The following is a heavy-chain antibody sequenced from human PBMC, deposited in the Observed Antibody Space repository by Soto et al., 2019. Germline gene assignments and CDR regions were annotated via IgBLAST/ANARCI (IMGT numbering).Heavy chain of an antibody. CDR3: ARARDYYDSSGRADYYYGMDV. D-gene: IGHD3-22*01. CDR1: GYTFTSYY. V-gene: IGHV1-46*01. J-gene: IGHJ6*02. CDR2: INPSGGST. Sequence: ASVKVSCKASGYTFTSYYMHWVRQAPGQGLEWMGIINPSGGSTSYAQKFQGRVTMTRDTSTSTVYMELSSLRSEDTAVYYCARARDYYDSSGRADYYYGMDVWGQGTTVTVSS.